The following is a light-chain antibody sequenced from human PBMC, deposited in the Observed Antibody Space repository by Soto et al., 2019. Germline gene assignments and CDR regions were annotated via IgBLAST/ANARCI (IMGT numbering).Light chain of an antibody. CDR1: SSEVGRYNY. CDR3: CSYTSSTSAV. V-gene: IGLV2-14*01. CDR2: EVS. J-gene: IGLJ2*01. Sequence: QSALTQPASVSGSPGQSITISCTGTSSEVGRYNYVSWFQQHPGKAPKLMIFEVSTRPSGVSNRFSGSKSGNTASLTISGLQIEDEADYYCCSYTSSTSAVFGGGTKLTVL.